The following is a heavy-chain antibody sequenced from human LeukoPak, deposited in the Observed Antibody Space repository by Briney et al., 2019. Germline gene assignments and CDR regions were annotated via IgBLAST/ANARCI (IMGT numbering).Heavy chain of an antibody. CDR1: GFTFSTYG. D-gene: IGHD3-3*01. V-gene: IGHV3-30*02. J-gene: IGHJ3*02. CDR3: ARVFTPNLIFPRQKNAFDI. Sequence: GGSLRLSCAASGFTFSTYGMHWVRQAPGKGLEWVSFIRYVGINKYYADSVKGRFTISRDNSKNTLYLQMNSLRPEDTAVYYCARVFTPNLIFPRQKNAFDIWGQGTMVTVSS. CDR2: IRYVGINK.